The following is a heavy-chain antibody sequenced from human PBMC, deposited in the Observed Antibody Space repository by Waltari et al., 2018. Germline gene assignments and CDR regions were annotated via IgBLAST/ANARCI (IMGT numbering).Heavy chain of an antibody. V-gene: IGHV3-74*01. D-gene: IGHD4-17*01. Sequence: EVPLVESGGGLVQPGGSLRLSCAASGFTFSSYWMHCVRQAPGKGLVWVSRINTDGSSTSYADSVKGRFTISRDNSKNTLYLQMNSLRAEDTAVYYCVRGYGDYSYGYWGQGTLVTVSS. J-gene: IGHJ4*02. CDR1: GFTFSSYW. CDR3: VRGYGDYSYGY. CDR2: INTDGSST.